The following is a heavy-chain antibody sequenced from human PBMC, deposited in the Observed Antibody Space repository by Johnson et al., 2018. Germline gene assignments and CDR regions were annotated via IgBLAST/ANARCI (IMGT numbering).Heavy chain of an antibody. Sequence: EVQLLESGAEVKKPGEFLKISCKGSGYSFTSYWIGWVRQMPGKGLEWMGIIYPGDSAPRYSPSFQGQVTISADKSISPAYLQWSSLKASNTAMYYCARSHVGRGYRIEYFQHWGQGTLVTVCS. CDR3: ARSHVGRGYRIEYFQH. V-gene: IGHV5-51*01. CDR2: IYPGDSAP. CDR1: GYSFTSYW. D-gene: IGHD3-22*01. J-gene: IGHJ1*01.